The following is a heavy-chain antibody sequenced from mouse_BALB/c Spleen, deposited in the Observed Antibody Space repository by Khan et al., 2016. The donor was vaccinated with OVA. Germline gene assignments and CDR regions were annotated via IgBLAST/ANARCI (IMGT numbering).Heavy chain of an antibody. CDR1: GYTFTNYG. Sequence: QIQLVQSGPELKKPGETVKISCKASGYTFTNYGMNWVKQASGKGLKWMGWINTYTGEPTYADDFKGRFAFSLETSASTAYWQISNLKNEETATYFCASGGYWYFDVWGAGTTVTVSS. CDR3: ASGGYWYFDV. J-gene: IGHJ1*01. V-gene: IGHV9-3-1*01. D-gene: IGHD1-1*02. CDR2: INTYTGEP.